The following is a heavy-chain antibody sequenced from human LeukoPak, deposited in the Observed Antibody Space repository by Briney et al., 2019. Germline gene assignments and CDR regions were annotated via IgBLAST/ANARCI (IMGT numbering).Heavy chain of an antibody. J-gene: IGHJ4*02. CDR1: GGSISSRNW. V-gene: IGHV4-4*02. D-gene: IGHD2-8*01. CDR2: IYHSGST. Sequence: SGTLSLTCAVSGGSISSRNWWSWVRQPPGKGLEWIGEIYHSGSTNYNPSLKTRVTISVDKSKNQFSLKLSSVTAADAAVYYCARGYCTNAVCSLGPTQAWGQGTLVTVSS. CDR3: ARGYCTNAVCSLGPTQA.